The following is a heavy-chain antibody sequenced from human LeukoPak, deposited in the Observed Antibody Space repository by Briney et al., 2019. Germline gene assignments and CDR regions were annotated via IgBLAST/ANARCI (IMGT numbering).Heavy chain of an antibody. J-gene: IGHJ1*01. Sequence: KSGGSLRLSCAASGFTFSSYAMSWVRQAPGKGLEWVSAISGSGGSTYCADSVKGRFTISRDNSKNTLYLQMNSLRAEDTAVYYCAKGQQLVRSLPYFQHWGQGTLVTVSS. CDR3: AKGQQLVRSLPYFQH. V-gene: IGHV3-23*01. CDR1: GFTFSSYA. CDR2: ISGSGGST. D-gene: IGHD6-13*01.